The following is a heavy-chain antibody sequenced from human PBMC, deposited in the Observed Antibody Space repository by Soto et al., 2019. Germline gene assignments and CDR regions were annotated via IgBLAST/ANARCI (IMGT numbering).Heavy chain of an antibody. CDR2: IYHSGNT. CDR1: GGSISSSNW. Sequence: SETLSLTCVVSGGSISSSNWWSWVRQPPGKGLEWIGEIYHSGNTNYNPSLKSRVTISVDKSKNQFSLKLSSVTAADTAVYYCARHWALGPPPDYWGQGTLVTVSS. D-gene: IGHD3-16*01. CDR3: ARHWALGPPPDY. J-gene: IGHJ4*02. V-gene: IGHV4-4*02.